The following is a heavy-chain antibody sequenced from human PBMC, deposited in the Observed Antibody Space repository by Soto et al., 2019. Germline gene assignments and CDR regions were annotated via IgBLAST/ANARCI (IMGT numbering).Heavy chain of an antibody. CDR3: ARATYCSSTSCYTGWYGMDV. D-gene: IGHD2-2*02. Sequence: XGSLRLSCSASGFTFSSNGMHWVRQAPGRGLDWVAVISYDGSNKYYADSVKGRFTISRENSKNTLYLQMNSLRAGDTAVYYCARATYCSSTSCYTGWYGMDVWGQGTTVTVSS. CDR2: ISYDGSNK. V-gene: IGHV3-30-3*01. J-gene: IGHJ6*02. CDR1: GFTFSSNG.